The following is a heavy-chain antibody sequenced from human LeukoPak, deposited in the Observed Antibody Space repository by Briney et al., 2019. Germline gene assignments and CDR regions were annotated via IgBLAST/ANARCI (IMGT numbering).Heavy chain of an antibody. Sequence: VSSVKVSCLASGGTFSSYTFSWLGLAPGQGLEWLGRIFPILGIENYAQKFRGRVTITADKSTSTAYMELSSLRSEDTAVYYCARALSTHYYDSSGYSIWGQGTRVTVSS. CDR3: ARALSTHYYDSSGYSI. D-gene: IGHD3-22*01. J-gene: IGHJ4*02. CDR1: GGTFSSYT. CDR2: IFPILGIE. V-gene: IGHV1-69*02.